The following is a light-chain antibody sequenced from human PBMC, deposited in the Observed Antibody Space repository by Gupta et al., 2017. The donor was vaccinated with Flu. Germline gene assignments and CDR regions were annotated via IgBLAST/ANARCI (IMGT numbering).Light chain of an antibody. CDR2: KAS. Sequence: DIQMTQSPSTLSASVGARVTITCRASQSISRYLAWYQQKSGKAPKLLIYKASTLASGVPSRFSGSGSGTEFTLTISSLQPDDFATYYCQQYNSYSWTFGQGTKVEIK. V-gene: IGKV1-5*03. J-gene: IGKJ1*01. CDR3: QQYNSYSWT. CDR1: QSISRY.